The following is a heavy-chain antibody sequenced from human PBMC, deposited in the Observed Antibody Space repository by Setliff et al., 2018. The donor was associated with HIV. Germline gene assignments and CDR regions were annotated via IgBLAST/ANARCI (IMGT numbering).Heavy chain of an antibody. CDR3: ARDFGGYCSSMSCPGLFDP. Sequence: GASVKVSCKASGGTFSNYGMSWVRQAPGQGLEWMGGIIPISGTANYAQKFQGRVTITTDESTCTAYMELSGLRSEDTAVYYCARDFGGYCSSMSCPGLFDPWGQGTLVTVSS. D-gene: IGHD2-2*01. V-gene: IGHV1-69*05. CDR2: IIPISGTA. CDR1: GGTFSNYG. J-gene: IGHJ5*02.